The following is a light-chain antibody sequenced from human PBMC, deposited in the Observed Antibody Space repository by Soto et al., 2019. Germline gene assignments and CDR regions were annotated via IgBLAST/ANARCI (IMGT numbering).Light chain of an antibody. Sequence: DIQMTQSPSTLSASVGDRVTITCRASQNINNGLAWYQQKPGRAPNLLIYKASILESGVPSRFSGSGSETEFTLTISSLQPDDFATDFCLSYDSYSYSFGQGTELEIK. CDR3: LSYDSYSYS. J-gene: IGKJ2*03. CDR2: KAS. CDR1: QNINNG. V-gene: IGKV1-5*03.